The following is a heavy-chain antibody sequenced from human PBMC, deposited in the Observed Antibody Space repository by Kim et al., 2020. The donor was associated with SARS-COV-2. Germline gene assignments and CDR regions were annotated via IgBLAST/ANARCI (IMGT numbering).Heavy chain of an antibody. Sequence: GESLKISCKGSGYSFTSYWIGWVRQMPGKGLEWMGIIYPGDSDTRYSPSFQGQVTISADKSISTAYLQWSSLKASDTAMYYCARQLGDMTTAYYFDYWGQGTLVTVSS. V-gene: IGHV5-51*01. J-gene: IGHJ4*02. CDR3: ARQLGDMTTAYYFDY. CDR2: IYPGDSDT. CDR1: GYSFTSYW. D-gene: IGHD4-17*01.